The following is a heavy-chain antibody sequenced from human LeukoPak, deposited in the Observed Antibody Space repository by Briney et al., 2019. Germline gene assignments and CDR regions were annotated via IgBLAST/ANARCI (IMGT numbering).Heavy chain of an antibody. CDR3: ARLGEDVIAAAGTSLEYGMDV. CDR1: GYSFTSYW. J-gene: IGHJ6*02. D-gene: IGHD6-13*01. CDR2: IYPGDSDT. V-gene: IGHV5-51*01. Sequence: GESLQISCKGSGYSFTSYWIGWVRQMPGKGLEWMGIIYPGDSDTRYSPSFQGQVTISADKSISTAYLQWSSLKASDTAMYYCARLGEDVIAAAGTSLEYGMDVWGQGTTVTVSS.